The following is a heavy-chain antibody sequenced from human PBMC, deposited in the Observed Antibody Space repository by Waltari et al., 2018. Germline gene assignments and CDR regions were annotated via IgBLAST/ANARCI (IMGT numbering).Heavy chain of an antibody. Sequence: EAQQVESGGDLVQPGGSLRLSWLVSGFPLSNYWMSWVRQAPGKGLEWVANINKDGTETYYVDSVRGRFAISKDDAKNSVYLQMNSLKVEDTAVYYCIRDYGSPYWGQGTLVTVSS. CDR1: GFPLSNYW. J-gene: IGHJ4*02. D-gene: IGHD6-19*01. CDR2: INKDGTET. V-gene: IGHV3-7*03. CDR3: IRDYGSPY.